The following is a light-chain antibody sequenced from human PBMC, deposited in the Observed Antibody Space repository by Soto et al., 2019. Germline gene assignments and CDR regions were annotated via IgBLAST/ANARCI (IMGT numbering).Light chain of an antibody. CDR3: CSYAVSSTRVV. V-gene: IGLV2-23*01. J-gene: IGLJ2*01. CDR1: SSDVGSYNL. CDR2: EDR. Sequence: QSVLTQPASVSGSPGQSITISCTGTSSDVGSYNLVSWYQHNPAKAPKLMIYEDRKRPSGVSNRFSGSKSGNTASRTISGLQAEDEADYYCCSYAVSSTRVVFGGGIKVTVL.